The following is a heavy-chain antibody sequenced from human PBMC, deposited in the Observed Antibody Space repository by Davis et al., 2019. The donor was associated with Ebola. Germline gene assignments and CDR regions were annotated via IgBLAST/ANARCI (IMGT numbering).Heavy chain of an antibody. CDR2: IYYSGST. CDR3: ARTWLPNNWFDP. V-gene: IGHV4-59*12. D-gene: IGHD3-22*01. Sequence: MPSETLSLTCTVSGGSISSYYWSWIRQPPGKGLEWIGYIYYSGSTYYNPSLKSRVTISVDTSKNQFSLKLSSVTAADTAVYYCARTWLPNNWFDPWGQGTLVTVSS. J-gene: IGHJ5*02. CDR1: GGSISSYY.